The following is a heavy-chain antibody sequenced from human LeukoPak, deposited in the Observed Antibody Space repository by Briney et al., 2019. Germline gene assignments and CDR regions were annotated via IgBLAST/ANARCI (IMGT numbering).Heavy chain of an antibody. Sequence: ASVKVSCKASGYTFTNYYMHWVRQAPGQGFEWMGVINPSGGSTSYAQKFQGRVTMTRDTSTSTVYMELSSLRSEDTAVYYCARVTPGIAAAGSLFEYWGQGTLVTVSS. CDR3: ARVTPGIAAAGSLFEY. CDR2: INPSGGST. D-gene: IGHD6-13*01. V-gene: IGHV1-46*01. J-gene: IGHJ4*02. CDR1: GYTFTNYY.